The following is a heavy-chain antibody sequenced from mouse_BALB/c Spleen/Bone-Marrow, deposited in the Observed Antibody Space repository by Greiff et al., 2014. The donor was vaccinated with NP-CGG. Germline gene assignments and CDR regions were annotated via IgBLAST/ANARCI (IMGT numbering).Heavy chain of an antibody. D-gene: IGHD2-4*01. CDR1: GFTFSSYG. CDR3: ARRDYDYDGPWFAY. V-gene: IGHV5-6*02. J-gene: IGHJ3*01. Sequence: DVMLVESGGDLVKPGGSLKLSCAASGFTFSSYGVSWVRQTPDKRLEWVGTISSGGSYTYYPDSVKGRFTISRDNAKNTLYLQMSSLKSEDAAMYYCARRDYDYDGPWFAYWGQGTLVTVSA. CDR2: ISSGGSYT.